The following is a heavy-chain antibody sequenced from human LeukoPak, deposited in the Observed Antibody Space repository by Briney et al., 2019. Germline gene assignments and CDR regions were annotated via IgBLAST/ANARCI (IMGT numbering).Heavy chain of an antibody. J-gene: IGHJ4*02. V-gene: IGHV1-8*01. D-gene: IGHD3-10*01. CDR1: GYMFTSYD. CDR3: AKYKGGDYIDSGKRYYLDH. CDR2: MNPDSGKK. Sequence: ASVKVSRKASGYMFTSYDINWVRQATGQGLEWMGWMNPDSGKKGQAQKFQGRITMTRNTSISTAYMELSSLGPEDTAVYYCAKYKGGDYIDSGKRYYLDHWGQGTPVTVSS.